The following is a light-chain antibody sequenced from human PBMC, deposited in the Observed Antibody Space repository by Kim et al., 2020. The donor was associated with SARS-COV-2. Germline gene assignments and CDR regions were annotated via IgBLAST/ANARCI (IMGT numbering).Light chain of an antibody. Sequence: SLAPGERATLSCRARQSVSGYLAWYQPKPDQAPRLLIHDASNRAPGIPARFSGSGSGTDFTLTISSLGPEDFAVYYCQQRGSWPLTFGGGTKVEI. CDR2: DAS. CDR1: QSVSGY. CDR3: QQRGSWPLT. J-gene: IGKJ4*01. V-gene: IGKV3-11*01.